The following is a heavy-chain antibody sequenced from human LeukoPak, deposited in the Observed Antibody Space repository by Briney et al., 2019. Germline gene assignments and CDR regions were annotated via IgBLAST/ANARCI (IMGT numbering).Heavy chain of an antibody. V-gene: IGHV3-30*03. D-gene: IGHD3-9*01. J-gene: IGHJ4*02. CDR2: ISSDGSNK. CDR3: ATDRSGYFDWLLVSGPKRTVIFDY. Sequence: GGSLRLSCVASGFTFSSYGMHWVRQAPGKGLEWVAVISSDGSNKYYGDSVKGRFTISRDDSKNTLYLQVNSLRADDTAVYYCATDRSGYFDWLLVSGPKRTVIFDYWGQGTLVTVSS. CDR1: GFTFSSYG.